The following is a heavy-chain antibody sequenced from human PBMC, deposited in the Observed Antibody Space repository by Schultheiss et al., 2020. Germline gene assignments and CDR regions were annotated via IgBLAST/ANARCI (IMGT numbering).Heavy chain of an antibody. CDR2: ISGSGGST. V-gene: IGHV3-23*01. D-gene: IGHD2-2*01. CDR1: GFTFSSYA. Sequence: GESLKISCAASGFTFSSYAMSWVRQAPGKGLEWVSAISGSGGSTYYGDSVKGRFTISRDNSKNTLYLQMSSLRAEDTAVYYCARCAMALYTFDYWGQGTLVTVSS. CDR3: ARCAMALYTFDY. J-gene: IGHJ4*02.